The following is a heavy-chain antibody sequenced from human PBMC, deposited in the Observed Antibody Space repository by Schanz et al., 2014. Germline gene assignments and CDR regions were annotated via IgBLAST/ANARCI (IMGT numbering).Heavy chain of an antibody. D-gene: IGHD2-2*02. CDR2: IIPILGIA. CDR3: AGTYCSSTSCYTGYYYMDV. J-gene: IGHJ6*03. V-gene: IGHV1-69*09. Sequence: QVQLVQSGAEVKKPGASVKVSCKASGYDFHIYAYSWVRQAPGQGPEWMGRIIPILGIANYAQNFQGRVTITADKSTSTAYMELTSLRSEDTAVYYCAGTYCSSTSCYTGYYYMDVWGKGTTVTVSS. CDR1: GYDFHIYA.